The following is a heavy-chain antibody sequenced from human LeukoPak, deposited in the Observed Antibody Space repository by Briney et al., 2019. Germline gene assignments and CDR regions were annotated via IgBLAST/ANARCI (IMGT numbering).Heavy chain of an antibody. Sequence: ASVKVSCKASGYTFTSYGISWVRQAPGQGLEWMGWISAYNGNTNYAQKLQGRVTMTTDTSTSTAYMELRSLRSDDTAVYYCARDRKIVAVPAAGGEDFDYWGQGTLVTVSS. J-gene: IGHJ4*02. CDR3: ARDRKIVAVPAAGGEDFDY. CDR1: GYTFTSYG. CDR2: ISAYNGNT. D-gene: IGHD2-2*01. V-gene: IGHV1-18*01.